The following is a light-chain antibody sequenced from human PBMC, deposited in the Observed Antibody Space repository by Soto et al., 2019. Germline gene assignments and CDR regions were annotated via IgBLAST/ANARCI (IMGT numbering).Light chain of an antibody. Sequence: EIVLTQSPATLSLSPGERATLSCRASQSVSSYLAWYQQKPGQAPRLLIYDASNRATGIPARFSGSGSGTDFTLTISILEPEDFAVYYGQQRSNWPPLTFGGGSKVEIK. CDR2: DAS. V-gene: IGKV3-11*01. J-gene: IGKJ4*01. CDR1: QSVSSY. CDR3: QQRSNWPPLT.